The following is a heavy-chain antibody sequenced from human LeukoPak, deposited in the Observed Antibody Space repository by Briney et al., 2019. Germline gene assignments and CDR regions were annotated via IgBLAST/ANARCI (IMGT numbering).Heavy chain of an antibody. V-gene: IGHV3-23*01. D-gene: IGHD5-12*01. CDR3: ARPRPGLWMDY. CDR2: FSGSGTNT. J-gene: IGHJ4*02. Sequence: GGSLRLSCAASGFTFSDYAMSWVRQAPGKGLEWVSAFSGSGTNTYYADSVRGRFTISRDNSKNTLYLQMNSLRDEDTAVYYCARPRPGLWMDYWGQGTLVTVSS. CDR1: GFTFSDYA.